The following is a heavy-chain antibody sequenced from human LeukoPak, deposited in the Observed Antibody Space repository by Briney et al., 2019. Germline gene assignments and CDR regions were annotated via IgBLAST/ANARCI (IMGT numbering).Heavy chain of an antibody. CDR2: ISYDGSNK. D-gene: IGHD1-26*01. CDR1: GFTFSSYG. V-gene: IGHV3-30*03. Sequence: GGSLRLSCAASGFTFSSYGMHWVRQAPGKGLEWVAVISYDGSNKYYADSVKGRFTISRDNAKNSLYLQMNSLRAEDTAVYYCARELYSGSYHGGYWGQGTLVTVSS. J-gene: IGHJ4*02. CDR3: ARELYSGSYHGGY.